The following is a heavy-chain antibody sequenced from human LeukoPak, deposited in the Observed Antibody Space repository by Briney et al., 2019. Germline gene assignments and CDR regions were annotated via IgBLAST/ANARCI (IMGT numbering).Heavy chain of an antibody. CDR3: ARRNFDCLSLPDY. CDR1: GYTFTGYY. V-gene: IGHV1-18*04. J-gene: IGHJ4*02. CDR2: ISAYNGNT. D-gene: IGHD3-9*01. Sequence: GASVKVSCKASGYTFTGYYMHWVRQAPGQGLEWMGWISAYNGNTNYAQKLQGRVTMTTDTSTSTAYMELRSLRSDDTAVYYCARRNFDCLSLPDYWGQGTLVTVSS.